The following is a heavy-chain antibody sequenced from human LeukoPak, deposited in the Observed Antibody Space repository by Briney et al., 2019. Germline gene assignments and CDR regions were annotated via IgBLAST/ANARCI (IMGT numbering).Heavy chain of an antibody. J-gene: IGHJ4*02. Sequence: SETLSLTCTVSGGSISSTTYYWGWIRQPPGNGLEWIGSIYYSGSTYDNPSFKSRVTISVDTSKNQFSLNLSSVTAADRAVYYCARHGASYYFDYWGQGTLVTVSS. CDR3: ARHGASYYFDY. CDR1: GGSISSTTYY. CDR2: IYYSGST. V-gene: IGHV4-39*01. D-gene: IGHD1-26*01.